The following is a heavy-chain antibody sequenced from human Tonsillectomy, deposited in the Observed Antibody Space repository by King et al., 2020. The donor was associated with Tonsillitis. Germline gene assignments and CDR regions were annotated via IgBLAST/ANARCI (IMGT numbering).Heavy chain of an antibody. Sequence: QLMQSGAEVKKPGASVKVSCEASGYTFTGYYIHWVRQAPGQGLEWMGWINPNSGGTNYAQKFQGRITMTSDTSISKSYMELNRLKSDDTAVYYCARDLSYDSSGFFGYWGQGTLVTVSS. CDR3: ARDLSYDSSGFFGY. CDR1: GYTFTGYY. J-gene: IGHJ4*02. D-gene: IGHD3-22*01. CDR2: INPNSGGT. V-gene: IGHV1-2*02.